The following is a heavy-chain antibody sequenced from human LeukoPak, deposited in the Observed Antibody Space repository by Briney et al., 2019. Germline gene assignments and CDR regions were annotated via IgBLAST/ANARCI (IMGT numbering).Heavy chain of an antibody. Sequence: PGGSLRLSCAASGFTFSSYAMSWVRQAPGKGLEWVSYISSSGSTIYYADSVKGRFTISRDNAKNSLYLQMNSLRAEDTAVYYCASYYGRTPDYWGQGTLVTVSS. V-gene: IGHV3-48*04. J-gene: IGHJ4*02. D-gene: IGHD3-10*01. CDR1: GFTFSSYA. CDR2: ISSSGSTI. CDR3: ASYYGRTPDY.